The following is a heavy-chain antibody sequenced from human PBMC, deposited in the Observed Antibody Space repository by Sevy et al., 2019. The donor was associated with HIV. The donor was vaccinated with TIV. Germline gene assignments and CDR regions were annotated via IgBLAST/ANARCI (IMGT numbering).Heavy chain of an antibody. CDR1: GFSFSHYA. CDR2: ISYDGTYK. J-gene: IGHJ4*02. CDR3: ARVAVSYCTNDCYHPFEY. V-gene: IGHV3-30-3*01. D-gene: IGHD2-8*01. Sequence: GGSLRLSCAVSGFSFSHYAFHWVRQAPGKGLEWVSLISYDGTYKYYADSLNGRFTISRDNSKNTLYLQMNSLRGNDTAVYYCARVAVSYCTNDCYHPFEYWGPGALVTVSS.